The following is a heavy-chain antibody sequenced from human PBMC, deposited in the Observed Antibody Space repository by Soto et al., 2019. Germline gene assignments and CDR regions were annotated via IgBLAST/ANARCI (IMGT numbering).Heavy chain of an antibody. CDR2: IYYSGST. D-gene: IGHD2-15*01. J-gene: IGHJ1*01. CDR3: ARPFSGYCSGGSCYYTAFQH. CDR1: GGSISSSSYY. V-gene: IGHV4-39*01. Sequence: SETLSLTCTVSGGSISSSSYYWGWIRQPPGKGLEWIGSIYYSGSTYYNPSLKSRVTISVDTSKNQFSLKLSSVTAADTAVYFCARPFSGYCSGGSCYYTAFQHWGQGTLVTVSS.